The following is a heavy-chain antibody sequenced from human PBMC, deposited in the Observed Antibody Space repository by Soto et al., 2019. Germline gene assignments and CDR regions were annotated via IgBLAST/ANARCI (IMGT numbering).Heavy chain of an antibody. D-gene: IGHD2-15*01. V-gene: IGHV4-31*11. Sequence: SETLSLTCAVSGGSISSGGYYWSWIRQHPGKGLEWIGYIYYSGSTYYNPSLKSRVTISVDTSKNQVSLKRSSVSAADTAVYYCARENSENEIDSWGQGTLVTV. CDR3: ARENSENEIDS. CDR2: IYYSGST. CDR1: GGSISSGGYY. J-gene: IGHJ4*02.